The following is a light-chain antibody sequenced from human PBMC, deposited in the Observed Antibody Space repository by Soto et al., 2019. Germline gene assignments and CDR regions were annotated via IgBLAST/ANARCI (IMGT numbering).Light chain of an antibody. CDR3: SSYTSSSTLSV. Sequence: QSALTLPASVSGSPGQSITISCTGTSSDVGGYNYVSWYQQHPGKAPKLMIYEVSNRPSGVSNRFSGSKSGNTASLTISGLQAEDEADYYCSSYTSSSTLSVFGTGTKVTVL. CDR1: SSDVGGYNY. CDR2: EVS. V-gene: IGLV2-14*01. J-gene: IGLJ1*01.